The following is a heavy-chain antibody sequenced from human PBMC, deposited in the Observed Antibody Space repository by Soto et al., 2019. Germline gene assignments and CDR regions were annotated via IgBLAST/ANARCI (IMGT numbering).Heavy chain of an antibody. CDR1: GYTFTSYA. Sequence: ASVKVSCKASGYTFTSYAMHWVRQAPGQRLEWMGWINAGNGNTKYSQKFQGRVTITRDTSASTAYMELSSLRAEDTAVYYCARANRLGSVWGSYRLGHWGQGTLVTVSS. V-gene: IGHV1-3*01. CDR2: INAGNGNT. CDR3: ARANRLGSVWGSYRLGH. D-gene: IGHD3-16*02. J-gene: IGHJ4*02.